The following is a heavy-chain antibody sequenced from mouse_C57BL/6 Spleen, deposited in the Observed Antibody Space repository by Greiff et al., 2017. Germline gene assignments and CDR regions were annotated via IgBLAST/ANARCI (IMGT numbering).Heavy chain of an antibody. Sequence: QVHVKQSGAELVKPGASVKLSCKASGYTFTEYTIHWVKQRSGQGLEWIGRIDPNSGGTKYNEKFKSKATLTVDTPSSTAYMQLSSLTSEDSAVYYCARWGVVDYWGQGTTLTVSS. J-gene: IGHJ2*01. CDR2: IDPNSGGT. V-gene: IGHV1-72*01. CDR1: GYTFTEYT. D-gene: IGHD1-1*01. CDR3: ARWGVVDY.